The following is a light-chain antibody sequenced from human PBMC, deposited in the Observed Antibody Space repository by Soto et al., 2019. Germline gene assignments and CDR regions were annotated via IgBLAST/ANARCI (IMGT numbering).Light chain of an antibody. V-gene: IGKV1-9*01. CDR1: QGITNY. Sequence: DLQLTQSPSFLSASVGDRVTITCRASQGITNYLAWYQQKPGKAPTLLIYAASTLQGGVPSRFSGSGSGTDFTLTISSLQPEDFATDNCQQLTSNPLTFGGGTKVEIK. J-gene: IGKJ4*01. CDR2: AAS. CDR3: QQLTSNPLT.